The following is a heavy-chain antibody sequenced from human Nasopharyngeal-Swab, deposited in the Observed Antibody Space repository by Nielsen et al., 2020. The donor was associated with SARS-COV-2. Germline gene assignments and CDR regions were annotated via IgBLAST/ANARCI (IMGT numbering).Heavy chain of an antibody. J-gene: IGHJ4*02. Sequence: GESLKISCAASGFTFSSYAMSWVRQAPGTGLEWVSAISGSGGSTYYADSVKGRFTISRDNSKNTLYLQMNSLRAEDTAVYYCAKHGWESGYYDFWSGYYTGPSGIDYWGQGTLVTVSS. D-gene: IGHD3-3*01. CDR3: AKHGWESGYYDFWSGYYTGPSGIDY. CDR1: GFTFSSYA. CDR2: ISGSGGST. V-gene: IGHV3-23*01.